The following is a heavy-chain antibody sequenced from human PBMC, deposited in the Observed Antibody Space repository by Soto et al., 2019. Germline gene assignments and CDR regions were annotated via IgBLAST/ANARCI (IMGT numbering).Heavy chain of an antibody. J-gene: IGHJ5*02. Sequence: QVQLVQSGAEVKKPGASVKVSCKASGYTFTSYGISWVRQAPGQGLEWMGWISAYNGNTNYAQKLQGRVTMTTDTPTSTAYMELSSLRSDDTAVYYCASILAVADNINLFDPWGQGTLVTVSS. CDR3: ASILAVADNINLFDP. CDR1: GYTFTSYG. V-gene: IGHV1-18*01. D-gene: IGHD6-19*01. CDR2: ISAYNGNT.